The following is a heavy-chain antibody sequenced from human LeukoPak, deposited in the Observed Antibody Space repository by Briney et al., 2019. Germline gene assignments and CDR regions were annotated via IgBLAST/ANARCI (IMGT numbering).Heavy chain of an antibody. D-gene: IGHD1-1*01. CDR1: GYTFTGYY. J-gene: IGHJ3*02. CDR3: ARVETGRAFDI. V-gene: IGHV1-2*02. Sequence: RASVKVSCKASGYTFTGYYMHWVRQAPGQGLEWMGWINPNSGGTNYAQKFQGRVTMTRDTSTSTAYMELRSLRSDDTAVYYCARVETGRAFDIWGQGTMVTVSS. CDR2: INPNSGGT.